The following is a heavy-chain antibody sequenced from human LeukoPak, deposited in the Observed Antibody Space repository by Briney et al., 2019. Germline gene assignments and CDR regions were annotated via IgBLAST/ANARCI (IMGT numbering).Heavy chain of an antibody. CDR3: ARAYYYDSSGYTHGGFDY. D-gene: IGHD3-22*01. CDR1: GGTFSSYA. Sequence: SVKVSCKASGGTFSSYAISWVRQAPGQGLEWMGGIIPIFGTADYAQKFQGRVTITADESTSTAYMELSSLRSEDTAVYYCARAYYYDSSGYTHGGFDYWGQGTLVTVSS. J-gene: IGHJ4*02. CDR2: IIPIFGTA. V-gene: IGHV1-69*13.